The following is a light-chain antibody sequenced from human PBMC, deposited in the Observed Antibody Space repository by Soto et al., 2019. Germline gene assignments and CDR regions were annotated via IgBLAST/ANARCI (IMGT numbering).Light chain of an antibody. CDR1: QSISSY. J-gene: IGKJ4*01. CDR3: QQSSSTPLT. V-gene: IGKV1-39*01. Sequence: DIPMTQSPSSLSASVGDRVTITCRASQSISSYLNWYQQKPGKAPKLLIYAASSLQSGVPSRFSGSGYETDFTLTISSLQPEDFATYYCQQSSSTPLTFGGGTKVEIK. CDR2: AAS.